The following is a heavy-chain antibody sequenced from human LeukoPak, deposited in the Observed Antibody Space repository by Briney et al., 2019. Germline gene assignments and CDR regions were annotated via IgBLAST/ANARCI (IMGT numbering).Heavy chain of an antibody. CDR1: GFTFSSYG. J-gene: IGHJ4*02. CDR3: ACPPGY. V-gene: IGHV3-30*03. Sequence: GGSLRLSCAASGFTFSSYGMHWVRQAPGKGLEWVAVISYDGSNKYYADSVKGRFTISRDNSKNTLYLQMNSRRAEDTAVYYCACPPGYWGQGTLVTVSS. CDR2: ISYDGSNK.